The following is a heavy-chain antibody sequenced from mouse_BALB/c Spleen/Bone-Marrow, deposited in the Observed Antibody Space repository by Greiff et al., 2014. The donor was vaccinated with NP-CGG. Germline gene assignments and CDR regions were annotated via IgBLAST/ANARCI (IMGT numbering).Heavy chain of an antibody. V-gene: IGHV1S41*01. CDR3: ARGSYYYGSSSPWFAY. Sequence: DLVKPGASVKLSCKASGYTFTSYWINWIKQRPGQGLEWIGRIPPGSGTTYYNEMFKGKATLTVDTSSTTAYIQLSSLSSEDSAVYFCARGSYYYGSSSPWFAYWSQGTLVTVS. J-gene: IGHJ3*01. D-gene: IGHD1-1*01. CDR2: IPPGSGTT. CDR1: GYTFTSYW.